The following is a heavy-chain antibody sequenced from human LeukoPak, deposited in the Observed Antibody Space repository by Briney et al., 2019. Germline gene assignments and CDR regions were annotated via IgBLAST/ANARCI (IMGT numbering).Heavy chain of an antibody. Sequence: ASVKVPCKASGYTFTSYAMNWVRQAPGQGLEWMGGIIPIFGTANYAQKFQGRVTITADESTSTAYMELSSLRSEDTAVYYCAKLPSYDLTREDYWGQGTLVTVSS. V-gene: IGHV1-69*13. J-gene: IGHJ4*02. CDR3: AKLPSYDLTREDY. CDR2: IIPIFGTA. D-gene: IGHD5-12*01. CDR1: GYTFTSYA.